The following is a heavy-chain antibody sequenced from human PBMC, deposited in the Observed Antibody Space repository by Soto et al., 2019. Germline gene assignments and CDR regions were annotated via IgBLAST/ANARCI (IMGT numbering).Heavy chain of an antibody. D-gene: IGHD3-10*01. CDR3: ARDPPGPGSYSYDY. J-gene: IGHJ4*02. V-gene: IGHV1-2*04. Sequence: ASVKVSCKASGYTFTGYYMHWVRQAPGQGLEWMGWINPNSGGTNYAQKFQGWVTMTRDTSISTAYMELSRLRSDDTAVYYCARDPPGPGSYSYDYWGQGTLVTVSS. CDR1: GYTFTGYY. CDR2: INPNSGGT.